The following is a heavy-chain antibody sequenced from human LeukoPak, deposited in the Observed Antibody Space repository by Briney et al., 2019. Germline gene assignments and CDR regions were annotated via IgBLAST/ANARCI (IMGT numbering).Heavy chain of an antibody. CDR3: ASSIAAAGTWWFDP. Sequence: ASVKVSCKASGYTFTSYGISWVRQAPGQGLEWMGWISAYNGNTNYAQKLQGRVTMTTDTSTSPAYMELRSLRSDDTAVYYCASSIAAAGTWWFDPWGQGTLVTVSS. CDR1: GYTFTSYG. D-gene: IGHD6-13*01. J-gene: IGHJ5*02. CDR2: ISAYNGNT. V-gene: IGHV1-18*04.